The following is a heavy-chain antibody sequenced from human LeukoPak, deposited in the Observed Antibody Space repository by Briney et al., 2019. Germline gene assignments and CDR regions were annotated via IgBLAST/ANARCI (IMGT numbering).Heavy chain of an antibody. CDR1: GYTFTGYY. J-gene: IGHJ4*02. D-gene: IGHD3-9*01. V-gene: IGHV1-2*02. Sequence: ASVKVSCKASGYTFTGYYMHWVRQAPGQGLEWMGWINPNSGGTNYAQKFQGRVTMTRDTSISTAYVELSRLRSDDTAVYYCARDLPLTGLYDYWGQGTLVTVSS. CDR2: INPNSGGT. CDR3: ARDLPLTGLYDY.